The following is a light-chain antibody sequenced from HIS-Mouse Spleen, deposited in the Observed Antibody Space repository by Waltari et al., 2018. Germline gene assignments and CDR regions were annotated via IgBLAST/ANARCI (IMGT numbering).Light chain of an antibody. J-gene: IGLJ2*01. CDR2: EGS. CDR3: YSTDSSGNHRV. Sequence: SYELTQPPSVSVSPGQTARITCSGDALPKKYAYWYQQKSGQAPVLVIYEGSKRPSGIPERCAGSSSGTMATLTISGAQVEDEADYYCYSTDSSGNHRVFGGGTKLTVL. V-gene: IGLV3-10*01. CDR1: ALPKKY.